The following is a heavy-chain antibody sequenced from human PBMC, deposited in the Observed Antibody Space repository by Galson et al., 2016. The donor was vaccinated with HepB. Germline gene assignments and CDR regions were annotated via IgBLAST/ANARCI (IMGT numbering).Heavy chain of an antibody. CDR2: INSDGSST. D-gene: IGHD3-3*01. CDR1: GFTFSSYW. Sequence: SLRLSCAASGFTFSSYWMHWVRQAPGKGLVWVSRINSDGSSTSYADSVKGRFTISRDNAKNTLYLQMNSLRAEDTAVYYCARDDHHYDFWSGYYTVFDYWGQGTLVTVSS. V-gene: IGHV3-74*01. J-gene: IGHJ4*02. CDR3: ARDDHHYDFWSGYYTVFDY.